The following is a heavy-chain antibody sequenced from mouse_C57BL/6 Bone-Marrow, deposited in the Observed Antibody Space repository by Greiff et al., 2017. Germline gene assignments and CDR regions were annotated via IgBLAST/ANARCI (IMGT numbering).Heavy chain of an antibody. CDR3: SSWYFDV. J-gene: IGHJ1*03. CDR1: GFNIKNTY. Sequence: EVQLRQPVAELVRPGASVKLSCTASGFNIKNTYMHWVKQRPEQGLEWIGRIDPANGNTKYAPKFKGKATLTADTSSNTAYLQLSSLTSEDTAIXYGSSWYFDVWGTGTTVTVSS. V-gene: IGHV14-3*01. CDR2: IDPANGNT.